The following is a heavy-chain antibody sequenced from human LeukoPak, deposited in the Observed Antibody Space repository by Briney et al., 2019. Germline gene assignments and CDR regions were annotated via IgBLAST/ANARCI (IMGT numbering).Heavy chain of an antibody. CDR1: GFTLNCNF. CDR3: ARDLHYYVAKDV. J-gene: IGHJ6*02. V-gene: IGHV3-53*01. CDR2: IGSDNKP. Sequence: PGGSLRHSYAPWGFTLNCNFLRGLRQAPGKGLEWVSSIGSDNKPHYSESVKGRFAISRDNSKNTLFLQLNSLRAEDPALYYCARDLHYYVAKDVGDQGNTVTVSS.